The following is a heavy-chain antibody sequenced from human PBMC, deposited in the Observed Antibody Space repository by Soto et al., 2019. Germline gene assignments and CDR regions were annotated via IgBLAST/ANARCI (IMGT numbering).Heavy chain of an antibody. D-gene: IGHD6-19*01. CDR2: ISGSGGST. Sequence: EVPLLESGGGLVQPGGSLRLSCAASGFTFSSYAMRWVRQAPGKGLEWVSAISGSGGSTYYADSVKGRFTISRDNSKKTPYLQMNSLRAEDTAVYYCARRGSGGYYDYWGQGTLVTVSS. CDR3: ARRGSGGYYDY. V-gene: IGHV3-23*01. J-gene: IGHJ4*02. CDR1: GFTFSSYA.